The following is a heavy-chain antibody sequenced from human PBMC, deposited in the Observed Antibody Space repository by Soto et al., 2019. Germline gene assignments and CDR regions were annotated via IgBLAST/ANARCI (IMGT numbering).Heavy chain of an antibody. V-gene: IGHV1-18*04. Sequence: KLVQSGAEVKKPGASVKVSCKASGYTFTNYAISWVRQAPGQGLEWMGWINGYNGKTNLAQKFQDRVTLTTDTSTSTAYMEVRSLTSDDTAIYFCARDGFWSGYYDLFDYWGQGTLVTVSS. D-gene: IGHD3-3*01. CDR1: GYTFTNYA. J-gene: IGHJ4*02. CDR3: ARDGFWSGYYDLFDY. CDR2: INGYNGKT.